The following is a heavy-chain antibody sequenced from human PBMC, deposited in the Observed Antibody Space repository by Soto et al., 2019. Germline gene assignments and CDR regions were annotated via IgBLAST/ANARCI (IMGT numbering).Heavy chain of an antibody. J-gene: IGHJ4*02. V-gene: IGHV3-48*03. CDR1: GFTFSNSE. CDR3: ASEALCGADCYFFEY. Sequence: LRLSCAASGFTFSNSEMFWVRQAPGKGLEWVSKINYSGSNIYYSKSVKGRFTISRDNAKNSLSLQMNSLTDEDTAIYYCASEALCGADCYFFEYWGPGTLVTVSS. D-gene: IGHD2-21*02. CDR2: INYSGSNI.